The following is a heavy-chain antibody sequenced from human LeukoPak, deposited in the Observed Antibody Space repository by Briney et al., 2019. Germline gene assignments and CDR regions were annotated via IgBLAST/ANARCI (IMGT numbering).Heavy chain of an antibody. Sequence: PGGSLRLSCAASGFTFSRFGMHWVRQAPGKGLEWVAFISYDESNQYYADSVKGRFTISRDNSKNTLYLQMDSLRAEDTALYYCAKGSGINHYHWIDPWGQGTLVTVSS. CDR2: ISYDESNQ. V-gene: IGHV3-30*18. J-gene: IGHJ5*02. CDR1: GFTFSRFG. D-gene: IGHD1-14*01. CDR3: AKGSGINHYHWIDP.